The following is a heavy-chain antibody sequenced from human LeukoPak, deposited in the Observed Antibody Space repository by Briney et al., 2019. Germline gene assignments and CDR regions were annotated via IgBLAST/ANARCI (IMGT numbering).Heavy chain of an antibody. Sequence: PGGSLRLSCAASGFTFSSYGMHWVRQAPGKGLEWVAVIWYDGSNKYYADSVKGRFTISRDNSKNTLYLQMNSLRAEDTAVYYCARDHYYDRVGMDVWGQGTTVPVSS. CDR2: IWYDGSNK. CDR1: GFTFSSYG. J-gene: IGHJ6*02. CDR3: ARDHYYDRVGMDV. V-gene: IGHV3-33*01. D-gene: IGHD3-9*01.